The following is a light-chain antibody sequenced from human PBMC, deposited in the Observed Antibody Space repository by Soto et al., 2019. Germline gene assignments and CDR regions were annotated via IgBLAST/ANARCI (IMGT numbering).Light chain of an antibody. V-gene: IGLV2-18*02. CDR3: SSFTSSSTYV. CDR1: SSDVGSYNR. J-gene: IGLJ1*01. CDR2: EVS. Sequence: ALTQPPSVSGSPGQSVIISCSGTSSDVGSYNRVSWYQQPPGTAPKLMIYEVSNRPSGVPDRFSGSKSGNTASLTISGLQAEDEADYYCSSFTSSSTYVFGTGTKVTVL.